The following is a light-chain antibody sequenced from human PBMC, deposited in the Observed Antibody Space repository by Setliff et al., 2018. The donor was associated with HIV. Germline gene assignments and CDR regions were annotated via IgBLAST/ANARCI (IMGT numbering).Light chain of an antibody. CDR2: EVD. V-gene: IGLV2-23*02. CDR1: TSDVGSYNF. J-gene: IGLJ1*01. Sequence: QSVLTQPASVSGSPGQSITISCTGSTSDVGSYNFVSWHQQYPDKAPNLIIYEVDKRPSGISDRFSASKSGITASLTISGLQAEDEADYYCSSYGGVYGLRIFGTGTKVTVL. CDR3: SSYGGVYGLRI.